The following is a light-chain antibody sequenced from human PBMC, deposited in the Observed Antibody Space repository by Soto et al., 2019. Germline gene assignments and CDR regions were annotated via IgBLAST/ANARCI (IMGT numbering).Light chain of an antibody. J-gene: IGKJ2*01. CDR1: QSVGNN. Sequence: EIVLTQSPATLSLSPGERATLYCRASQSVGNNLAWYQQKPGQAPSLFIFGASVRATGVPDRFSGSGSGTEFTLSISNLQSEDSVVYYCQQYESWPPLFTFGQGTKVDVK. V-gene: IGKV3-15*01. CDR3: QQYESWPPLFT. CDR2: GAS.